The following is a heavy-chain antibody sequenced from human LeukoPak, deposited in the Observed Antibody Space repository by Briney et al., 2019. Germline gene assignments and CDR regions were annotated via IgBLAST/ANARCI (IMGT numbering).Heavy chain of an antibody. CDR3: AKRGVVIRVILVGFHKEAYYFDS. J-gene: IGHJ4*02. CDR2: ISGSGGGT. V-gene: IGHV3-23*01. Sequence: GGSLRLSCAVSGITLSDYGMSWVRQAPGKGLEWVAGISGSGGGTHYADSVKGRFTISRDNPKNTLHLQMNSLRAEDTAVYFCAKRGVVIRVILVGFHKEAYYFDSWGQGALVIVSS. D-gene: IGHD3-10*01. CDR1: GITLSDYG.